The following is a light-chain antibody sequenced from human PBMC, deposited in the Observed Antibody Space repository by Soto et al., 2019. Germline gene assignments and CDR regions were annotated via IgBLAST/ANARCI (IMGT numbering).Light chain of an antibody. Sequence: EIVLTQSPATLSLSPGERATLSCRASQSVSSYLAWYQQKPGQAPRLLIYDASNRATAIPARFSGSGSGTDFTLTISSLEPEDFAVYYCQQRSNWPTGNTFGQGTKLEIK. CDR2: DAS. CDR1: QSVSSY. CDR3: QQRSNWPTGNT. J-gene: IGKJ2*01. V-gene: IGKV3-11*01.